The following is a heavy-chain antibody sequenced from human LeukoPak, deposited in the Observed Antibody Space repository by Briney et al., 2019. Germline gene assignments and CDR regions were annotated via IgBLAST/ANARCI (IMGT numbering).Heavy chain of an antibody. CDR1: GFTFSSYS. V-gene: IGHV3-21*01. CDR2: ISSSSSYI. J-gene: IGHJ3*02. CDR3: ARDPPADAFDI. Sequence: GGSLRLSCAASGFTFSSYSMNWVRQAPGKGLEWVSSISSSSSYIYYADSVKGRFTISRDNAKNSLYLQMNSLRAEDTAVYYCARDPPADAFDIWGQGTMVTVSS.